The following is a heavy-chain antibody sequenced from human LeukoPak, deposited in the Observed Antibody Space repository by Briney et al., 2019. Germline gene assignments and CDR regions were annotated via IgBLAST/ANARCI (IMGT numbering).Heavy chain of an antibody. J-gene: IGHJ4*02. D-gene: IGHD4-23*01. CDR1: GGSISSGGYS. Sequence: SETLSLTCAVSGGSISSGGYSWSWLRQPPGKGLEWIGYIYHSGSTYYNPSLKSRVTISVDRSKNQFSLKLSSVTAADTAVYYCARSVTHFDYWGQGTLVTVSS. CDR2: IYHSGST. CDR3: ARSVTHFDY. V-gene: IGHV4-30-2*01.